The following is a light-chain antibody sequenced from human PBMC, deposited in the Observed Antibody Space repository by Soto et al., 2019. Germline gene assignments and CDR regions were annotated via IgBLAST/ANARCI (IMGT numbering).Light chain of an antibody. CDR1: PGISSW. CDR3: QQTTSLPLT. Sequence: DLQLTQSPSFVSASVGDRVTITCRASPGISSWLAWYQHKPGRAPKLLIHAASSLESGVPSRFSGSGSGTDFTLTISSLQPEDFATYDCQQTTSLPLTVGGGTKVEIK. V-gene: IGKV1-12*01. J-gene: IGKJ4*01. CDR2: AAS.